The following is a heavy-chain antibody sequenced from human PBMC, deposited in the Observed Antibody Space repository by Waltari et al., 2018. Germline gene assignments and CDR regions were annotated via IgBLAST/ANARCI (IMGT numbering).Heavy chain of an antibody. Sequence: QVQLKESGPGLVKPSETLSLTCTVSGGSISSYYWSWIRQPPGKGLEWIGYIYYSGSTNYNPSLKSRVTISVDTSKNQFSLKLSSVTAADTAVYYCARDLAAYMDVWGKGTTVTVSS. V-gene: IGHV4-59*01. CDR2: IYYSGST. J-gene: IGHJ6*03. CDR3: ARDLAAYMDV. D-gene: IGHD6-13*01. CDR1: GGSISSYY.